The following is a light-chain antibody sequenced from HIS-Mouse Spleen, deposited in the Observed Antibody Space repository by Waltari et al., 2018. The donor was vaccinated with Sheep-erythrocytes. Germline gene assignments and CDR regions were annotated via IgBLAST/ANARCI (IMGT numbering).Light chain of an antibody. Sequence: QSALTQPRSVSGSPGQSVTLSCTGTSSYVGGYHYVSWYQQHPGKAPKLMIYDVSKRPSGVPDRFSGSKSGNTASLTISGLQAEDEADYYCCSYAGSYNHVFATGTKVTVL. CDR2: DVS. V-gene: IGLV2-11*01. CDR3: CSYAGSYNHV. J-gene: IGLJ1*01. CDR1: SSYVGGYHY.